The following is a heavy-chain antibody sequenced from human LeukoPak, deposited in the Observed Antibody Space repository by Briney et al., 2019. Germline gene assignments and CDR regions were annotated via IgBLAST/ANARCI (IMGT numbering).Heavy chain of an antibody. J-gene: IGHJ4*02. CDR2: INPNSGGT. V-gene: IGHV1-2*06. CDR3: ARDRAASMYFDY. D-gene: IGHD6-13*01. CDR1: GYTFTGYY. Sequence: ASVKVSCKASGYTFTGYYMHWVRQAPGQGLEWMGRINPNSGGTNYAQKFQGRVTMTRDTSISTAYMELSRLRSDDTAVYYCARDRAASMYFDYWGQGTLVTVSS.